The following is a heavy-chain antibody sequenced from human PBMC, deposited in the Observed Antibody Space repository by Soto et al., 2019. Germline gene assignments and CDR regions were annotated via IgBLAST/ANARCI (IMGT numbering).Heavy chain of an antibody. D-gene: IGHD3-9*01. CDR3: AKDRRYFDWLLEPDYYYGMDV. V-gene: IGHV3-23*01. CDR1: EFIFSSYA. CDR2: ISGSGGST. Sequence: GGSLRLSCAASEFIFSSYAMSWVRQAPGKGLEWVSTISGSGGSTYYGDSVKGRFTISRDNSKNTLYLQMDSLRAEDTAVYYCAKDRRYFDWLLEPDYYYGMDVWGQGTTVTVSS. J-gene: IGHJ6*02.